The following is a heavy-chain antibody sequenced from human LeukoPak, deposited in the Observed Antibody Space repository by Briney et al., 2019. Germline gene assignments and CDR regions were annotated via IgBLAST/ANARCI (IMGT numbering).Heavy chain of an antibody. CDR1: GYTFTTHY. Sequence: ASVKVSCKASGYTFTTHYMHWVRQAPGQGLEWMGIINPSGGTTNYAQKFQGRVTMTRDTSTTTLYMELSSLGSEDTAVYYCARGRPGSGWSFDYWGQGTLVTVSS. CDR2: INPSGGTT. D-gene: IGHD6-19*01. CDR3: ARGRPGSGWSFDY. V-gene: IGHV1-46*01. J-gene: IGHJ4*02.